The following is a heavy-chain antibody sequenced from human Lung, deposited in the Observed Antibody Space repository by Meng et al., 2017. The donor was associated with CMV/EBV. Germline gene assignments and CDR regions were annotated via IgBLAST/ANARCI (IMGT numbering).Heavy chain of an antibody. J-gene: IGHJ5*01. CDR1: GGSISSGHW. CDR3: ARATIAAATMNWFDS. V-gene: IGHV4-4*02. Sequence: SXTLSLXCALSGGSISSGHWWSWVRQPPLKGLEWIGEVYHSGSTNYNPSLKSRVTISLDKSKNHFSLKLTSVTAADTAVYYCARATIAAATMNWFDSWGQGDXVNGAS. CDR2: VYHSGST. D-gene: IGHD6-25*01.